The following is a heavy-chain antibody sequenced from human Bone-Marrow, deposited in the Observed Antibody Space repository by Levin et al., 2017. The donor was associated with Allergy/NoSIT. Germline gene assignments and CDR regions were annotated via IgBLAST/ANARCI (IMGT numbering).Heavy chain of an antibody. V-gene: IGHV3-21*01. J-gene: IGHJ5*02. Sequence: GGSLRLSCAASGFIFSSYSMNWVRQAPGKGLEWVSSISSSSSHIYYADSLKGRFTISRDNDKNSLYLQMNSLRAEDTAVYYCARDGQGTSGGPFDPWGQGTLVTVSS. CDR1: GFIFSSYS. D-gene: IGHD1-1*01. CDR3: ARDGQGTSGGPFDP. CDR2: ISSSSSHI.